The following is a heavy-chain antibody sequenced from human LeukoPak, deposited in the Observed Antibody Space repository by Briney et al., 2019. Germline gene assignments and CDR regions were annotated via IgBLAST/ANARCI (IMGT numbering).Heavy chain of an antibody. J-gene: IGHJ4*02. CDR3: AREGGWLRGIAVAGPPGT. CDR1: EFTFGDFA. Sequence: GGSLRLSCTASEFTFGDFAISWVRQAPGKGLEWVSGINWNGGSTGYADSVKGRFTISRDNAKNSPYLQMNSLRAEDTALYYCAREGGWLRGIAVAGPPGTWGQGTLVTVSS. CDR2: INWNGGST. V-gene: IGHV3-20*04. D-gene: IGHD6-19*01.